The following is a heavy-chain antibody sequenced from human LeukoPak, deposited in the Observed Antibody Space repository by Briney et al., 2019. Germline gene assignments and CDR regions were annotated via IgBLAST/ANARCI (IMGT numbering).Heavy chain of an antibody. D-gene: IGHD2-2*01. V-gene: IGHV4-4*02. CDR3: ARSDTRGTYAPPLDY. Sequence: PSETLSLTCGVFGDSISSATWWTWVRQPPGKGLEWVGEISHSGSTNYNPSLKSRVTISVDKSKNQFSLSLSSVTAADTAVYYCARSDTRGTYAPPLDYWGQGTPVTVSS. J-gene: IGHJ4*02. CDR1: GDSISSATW. CDR2: ISHSGST.